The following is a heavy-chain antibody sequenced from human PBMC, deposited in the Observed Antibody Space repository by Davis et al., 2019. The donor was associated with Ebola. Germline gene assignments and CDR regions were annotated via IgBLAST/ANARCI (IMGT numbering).Heavy chain of an antibody. V-gene: IGHV1-18*01. CDR3: VRAQFPTTSDH. Sequence: AASVKVSCKASGYTFTGYDINWVRQATGQGLEWMGWINPHNGNTNYAQNVQGRVTMTTDTSTSTAYMEVGILRSDDTAVYYCVRAQFPTTSDHWGQGTLVTVSS. CDR2: INPHNGNT. D-gene: IGHD1-1*01. J-gene: IGHJ4*02. CDR1: GYTFTGYD.